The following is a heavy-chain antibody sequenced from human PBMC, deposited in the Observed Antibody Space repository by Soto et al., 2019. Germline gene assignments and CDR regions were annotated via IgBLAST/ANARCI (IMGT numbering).Heavy chain of an antibody. CDR1: ASSISSAYF. J-gene: IGHJ3*02. Sequence: SETLSLTCAVSASSISSAYFWGWIRQPPGKGLEWIATIFHTGGTYYNPSLKSRVTISVDTSNNQFSLRLNSVTAADTALYFCARTWIDGGTPADAFDIWGQGTMVTV. V-gene: IGHV4-38-2*01. D-gene: IGHD2-15*01. CDR2: IFHTGGT. CDR3: ARTWIDGGTPADAFDI.